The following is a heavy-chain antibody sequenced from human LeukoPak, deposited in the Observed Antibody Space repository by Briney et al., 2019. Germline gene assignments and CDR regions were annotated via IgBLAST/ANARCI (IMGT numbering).Heavy chain of an antibody. D-gene: IGHD4-17*01. V-gene: IGHV3-23*01. J-gene: IGHJ4*02. CDR2: ISGDTGTT. CDR1: GFAFNSYA. Sequence: GGSLRLSCAASGFAFNSYAMTWVRQAPGKGLEWVSTISGDTGTTYFADSVKGRFTISRDNSKNTLYLQMNSLRAEDTAVYYCARLTTVWDFDYWGQGTLVTVSS. CDR3: ARLTTVWDFDY.